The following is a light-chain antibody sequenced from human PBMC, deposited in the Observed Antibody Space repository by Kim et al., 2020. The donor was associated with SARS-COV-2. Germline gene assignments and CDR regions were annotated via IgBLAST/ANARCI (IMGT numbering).Light chain of an antibody. CDR3: QQRGSWPLT. V-gene: IGKV3-11*01. Sequence: SWAAGERAPLSCRARKDVGSHVGWYQQQPGQPPRLLMVEASNRAAGTPARFSGSGSGTDFTPTISSLEPEDFAVYYWQQRGSWPLTFGGGTKLEI. CDR2: EAS. CDR1: KDVGSH. J-gene: IGKJ4*01.